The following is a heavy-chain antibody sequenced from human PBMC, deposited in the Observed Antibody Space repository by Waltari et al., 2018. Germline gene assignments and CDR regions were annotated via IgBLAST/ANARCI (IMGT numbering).Heavy chain of an antibody. V-gene: IGHV3-9*01. CDR2: ISWNSGSI. J-gene: IGHJ6*02. CDR3: AKDSGYNWNTQPASTGMDV. Sequence: VQVVESGGGVVQPGRSLRLSCAASGFTFDDYAMHWVRQAPGKGLEWVSGISWNSGSIGYADSVKGRFTISRDNAKNSLYLQMNSLRAEDTALYYCAKDSGYNWNTQPASTGMDVWGQGTTVTVSS. CDR1: GFTFDDYA. D-gene: IGHD1-20*01.